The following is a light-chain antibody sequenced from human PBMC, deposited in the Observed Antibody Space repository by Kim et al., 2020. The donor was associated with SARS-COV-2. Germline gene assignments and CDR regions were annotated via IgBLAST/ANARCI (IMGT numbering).Light chain of an antibody. CDR2: EVS. CDR1: RSDVGGYNY. Sequence: SVTISCTGTRSDVGGYNYVSWYQQHPGKAPKLIIYEVSKRPSGVPDRFSGSKSGNTASLTVSGLQAEDEADYYCSSYAGSNNLVFGGGTQLTVL. CDR3: SSYAGSNNLV. J-gene: IGLJ2*01. V-gene: IGLV2-8*01.